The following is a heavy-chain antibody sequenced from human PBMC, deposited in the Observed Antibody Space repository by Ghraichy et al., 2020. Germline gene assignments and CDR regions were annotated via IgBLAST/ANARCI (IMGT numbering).Heavy chain of an antibody. Sequence: SGPTLVKPTQTLTLTCSFSGFSLSTSGVGVGWIRQPPGKPLEWLALLYWDDDQRFRPSLESRRTITKDTSKNQVVLTMTNMDPVDTATHYCVHMGMTVVAAADIAYLDYCGKRILVPVSS. D-gene: IGHD2-15*01. CDR2: LYWDDDQ. J-gene: IGHJ4*02. V-gene: IGHV2-5*02. CDR3: VHMGMTVVAAADIAYLDY. CDR1: GFSLSTSGVG.